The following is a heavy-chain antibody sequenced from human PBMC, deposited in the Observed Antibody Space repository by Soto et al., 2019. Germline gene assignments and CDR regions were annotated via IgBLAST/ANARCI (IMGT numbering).Heavy chain of an antibody. CDR1: GGSISSYY. V-gene: IGHV4-59*08. Sequence: SETLSLTCTVSGGSISSYYWSWIRQPPGKGLEWIGYIYYSGSTNYNPSLQGRVSISIDTSKNQFFLNMTSVTAADTAVYYCARLAGYWGQGILVTVSS. CDR2: IYYSGST. CDR3: ARLAGY. J-gene: IGHJ4*02.